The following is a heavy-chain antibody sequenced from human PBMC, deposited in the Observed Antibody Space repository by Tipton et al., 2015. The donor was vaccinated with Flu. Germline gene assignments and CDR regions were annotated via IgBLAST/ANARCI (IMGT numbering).Heavy chain of an antibody. CDR1: GGSISSAGYY. J-gene: IGHJ4*02. Sequence: TLSLTCTVSGGSISSAGYYWNWIRQHPGKGLEWIGYIDYSGSPYYNPSLESRVSISVDTSKNHFSLKMSSLTAADTAVYYCARGDYCSGGRCSISLVYFDYWGQGTRVTVSS. D-gene: IGHD2-15*01. CDR2: IDYSGSP. V-gene: IGHV4-31*03. CDR3: ARGDYCSGGRCSISLVYFDY.